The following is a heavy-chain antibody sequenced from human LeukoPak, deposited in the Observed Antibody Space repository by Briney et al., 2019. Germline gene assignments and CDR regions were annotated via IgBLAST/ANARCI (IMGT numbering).Heavy chain of an antibody. CDR2: IYYSGST. D-gene: IGHD3-22*01. Sequence: SETLSLTCTVSGGSISSSSYYWGWIRQPPGTGLEWIGSIYYSGSTYYNPSLKSRVTISVDTSKNQFSLKLSSVTAADTAVYYCAEEISYYYDSSGPGGIWGQGTMVTVSS. J-gene: IGHJ3*02. CDR3: AEEISYYYDSSGPGGI. V-gene: IGHV4-39*07. CDR1: GGSISSSSYY.